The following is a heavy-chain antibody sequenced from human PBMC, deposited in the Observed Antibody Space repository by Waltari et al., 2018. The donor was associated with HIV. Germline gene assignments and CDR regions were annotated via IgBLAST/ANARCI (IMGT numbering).Heavy chain of an antibody. CDR2: INHSGST. D-gene: IGHD6-19*01. J-gene: IGHJ4*02. CDR1: GGSINSNYW. CDR3: ARDSYSSGWFDY. V-gene: IGHV4-4*02. Sequence: QVQLQESGPGLVKPSGTLSLTCAVSGGSINSNYWWNWVRQSPGKGLEWIGEINHSGSTNYKPSLKSRVTISVDKSKNQFSLKLSSVTAADTAVYYCARDSYSSGWFDYWGQGTLVTVSS.